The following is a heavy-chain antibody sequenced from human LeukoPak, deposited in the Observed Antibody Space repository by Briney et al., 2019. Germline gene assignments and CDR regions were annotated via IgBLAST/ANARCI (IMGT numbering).Heavy chain of an antibody. Sequence: GSLRLSCAASGFTVSSNYMGWVRQAPGKGLEWVSVIYSGGATFYADSVKGRFTISSDNSKNTLYLQMNSLRAEDTALYYCARVGSGWSGGAFDIWGQGTMVTVSS. CDR3: ARVGSGWSGGAFDI. V-gene: IGHV3-53*01. CDR1: GFTVSSNY. J-gene: IGHJ3*02. D-gene: IGHD6-19*01. CDR2: IYSGGAT.